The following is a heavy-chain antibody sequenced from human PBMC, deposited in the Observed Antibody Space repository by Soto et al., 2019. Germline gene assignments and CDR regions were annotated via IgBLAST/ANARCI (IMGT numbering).Heavy chain of an antibody. J-gene: IGHJ4*02. Sequence: ASVKVSCKASGYTFTSYGISLVRQAPGQGLEWMGWISAYNGNTNYAQKLQGRVTMTTDTSTSTAYMELRSLRSDDTAVYYCATADGGNWNDVSAYWGQGTLVTVSS. CDR1: GYTFTSYG. CDR3: ATADGGNWNDVSAY. V-gene: IGHV1-18*01. D-gene: IGHD1-1*01. CDR2: ISAYNGNT.